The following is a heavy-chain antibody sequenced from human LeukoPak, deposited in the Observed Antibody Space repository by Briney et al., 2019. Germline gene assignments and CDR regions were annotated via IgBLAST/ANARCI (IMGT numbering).Heavy chain of an antibody. D-gene: IGHD6-19*01. CDR3: AKDLYSSGWYLSIDY. CDR1: GFTFNNYA. Sequence: GGSLRLSCAVSGFTFNNYAMTWVRQAPGQGLEWVSAISGRGDSTYYADSVKGRFTITRDNSKNTLFLQMDSLRAEDTAVYYCAKDLYSSGWYLSIDYWGQGTLVTVSS. J-gene: IGHJ4*02. V-gene: IGHV3-23*01. CDR2: ISGRGDST.